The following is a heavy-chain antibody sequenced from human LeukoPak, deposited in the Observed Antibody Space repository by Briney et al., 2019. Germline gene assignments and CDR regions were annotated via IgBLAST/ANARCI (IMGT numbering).Heavy chain of an antibody. CDR3: AASSSGYYWAAFDI. V-gene: IGHV4-59*01. Sequence: PSETLSLTCTVSGGSISSYYWSWIRQPPGKGLEWIGYIYYSGSTNYNPSLKSRVTISADTSKNQFSLKLSSVTAADTAVYYCAASSSGYYWAAFDIWGQGTMVTVPS. CDR2: IYYSGST. D-gene: IGHD3-22*01. J-gene: IGHJ3*02. CDR1: GGSISSYY.